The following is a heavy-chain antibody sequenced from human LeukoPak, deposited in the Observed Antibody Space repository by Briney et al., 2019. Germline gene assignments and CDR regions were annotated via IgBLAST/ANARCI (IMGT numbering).Heavy chain of an antibody. Sequence: GGSLRLSCAASGFTFNYYSMNWVRQAPGKGLEWVSSISITSNYIYYADSVKGRFTISRDNAKNTLYLQMNSLRAEDTAIYYCAKTYRAARTAFDHWGQGTLVTVSS. D-gene: IGHD6-6*01. J-gene: IGHJ4*02. CDR3: AKTYRAARTAFDH. V-gene: IGHV3-21*04. CDR2: ISITSNYI. CDR1: GFTFNYYS.